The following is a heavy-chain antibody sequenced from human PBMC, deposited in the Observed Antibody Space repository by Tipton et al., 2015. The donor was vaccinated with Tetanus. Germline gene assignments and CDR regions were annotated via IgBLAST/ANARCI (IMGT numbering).Heavy chain of an antibody. CDR1: GGSISSGGYY. Sequence: LRLSCTVSGGSISSGGYYWSWIRQHPGKGLEWIGYIYYSGSTYYNPSLKSRVTISVDTSKNQFSLKLSSVTAADTAVYYCARAGYCSSTSCYSMRYYGMDVWGQGTTVTVSS. CDR3: ARAGYCSSTSCYSMRYYGMDV. CDR2: IYYSGST. V-gene: IGHV4-31*02. J-gene: IGHJ6*02. D-gene: IGHD2-2*01.